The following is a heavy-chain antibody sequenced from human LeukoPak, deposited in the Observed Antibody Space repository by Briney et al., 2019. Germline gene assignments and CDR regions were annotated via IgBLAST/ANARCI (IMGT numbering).Heavy chain of an antibody. Sequence: PGGSLRLSCAASGFTFSSYAMSRVRQAPGKGLEWVSAISGSGGSTYYADSVKGRFTISRDNSKNTLYLQMNSLRAEDTAVYYCAKDPGHYYDSSGYYFYFDYRGQGTLVTVSS. CDR1: GFTFSSYA. CDR3: AKDPGHYYDSSGYYFYFDY. J-gene: IGHJ4*02. V-gene: IGHV3-23*01. D-gene: IGHD3-22*01. CDR2: ISGSGGST.